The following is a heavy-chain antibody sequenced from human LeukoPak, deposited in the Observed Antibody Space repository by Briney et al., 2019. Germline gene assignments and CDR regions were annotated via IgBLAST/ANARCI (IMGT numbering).Heavy chain of an antibody. CDR1: GYTFANYW. J-gene: IGHJ4*02. CDR2: IYPGDSNT. Sequence: GESLKISCQGSGYTFANYWIGWVRQMPGKGLEWMAIIYPGDSNTRYSPSFQGQVTISADKSINTAYLQWSSLKASDAAMYYCVRSTDYYYPFDYWGQGTLVTVSS. D-gene: IGHD3-22*01. CDR3: VRSTDYYYPFDY. V-gene: IGHV5-51*01.